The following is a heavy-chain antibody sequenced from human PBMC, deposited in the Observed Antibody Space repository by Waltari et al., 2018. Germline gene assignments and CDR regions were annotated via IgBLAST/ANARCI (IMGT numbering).Heavy chain of an antibody. CDR2: FDPEDGET. Sequence: QVQLVQSGAEVKKPGSSVKVSCKASGGTFSSYAISWVRQAPGQGLEWMGGFDPEDGETIYAQKFQGRVTMTEDTSTDTAYMELSSLRSEDTAVYYCASSSYSSSWYVYFDYWGQGTLVTVSS. CDR1: GGTFSSYA. V-gene: IGHV1-24*01. D-gene: IGHD6-13*01. J-gene: IGHJ4*02. CDR3: ASSSYSSSWYVYFDY.